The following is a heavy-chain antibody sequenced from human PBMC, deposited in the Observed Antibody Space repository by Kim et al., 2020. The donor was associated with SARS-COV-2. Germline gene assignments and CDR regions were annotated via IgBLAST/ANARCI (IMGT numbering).Heavy chain of an antibody. CDR2: ISWNSGSI. D-gene: IGHD4-17*01. V-gene: IGHV3-9*01. J-gene: IGHJ6*02. CDR1: GFTFDDYA. Sequence: GGSLRLSCAASGFTFDDYAMHWVRQAPGKGLEWVSGISWNSGSIGYADSVKGRFTISRDNAKNSLYLQMNSLRAEDTALYYCAKDIGLRGPGWYYYYYGMDVWGQGTTVTVSS. CDR3: AKDIGLRGPGWYYYYYGMDV.